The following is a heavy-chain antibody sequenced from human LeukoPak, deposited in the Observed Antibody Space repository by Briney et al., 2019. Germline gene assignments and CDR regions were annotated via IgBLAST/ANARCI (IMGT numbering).Heavy chain of an antibody. CDR1: GFTFSNAW. CDR3: TTWPGQHYYYGMDV. Sequence: GGSLRLFCAASGFTFSNAWMSWVRQAPGKGLEWVGRIKSKTDGGTTDYAAPVKGRFTISRDDSKNTLYLQMNSLKTEDTAVYYCTTWPGQHYYYGMDVWGQGTTVTVSS. CDR2: IKSKTDGGTT. J-gene: IGHJ6*02. D-gene: IGHD5-18*01. V-gene: IGHV3-15*01.